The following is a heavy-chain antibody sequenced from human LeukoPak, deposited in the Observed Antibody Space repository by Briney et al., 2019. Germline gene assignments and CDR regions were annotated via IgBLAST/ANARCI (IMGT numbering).Heavy chain of an antibody. CDR3: ARDYCTSTTCPNWFDP. V-gene: IGHV4-59*12. Sequence: SETLSLTCTVSRGSINGYQWSWIRQSPGRGLEWIGSISHRGTTDYNPSLESRVTISVDASRNQFSLNLRSVTAADTAVYYCARDYCTSTTCPNWFDPWGQGTLVTVSS. CDR1: RGSINGYQ. CDR2: ISHRGTT. D-gene: IGHD2-2*01. J-gene: IGHJ5*02.